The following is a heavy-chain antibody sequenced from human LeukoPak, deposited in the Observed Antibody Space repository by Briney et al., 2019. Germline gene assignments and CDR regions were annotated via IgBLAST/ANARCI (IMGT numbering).Heavy chain of an antibody. Sequence: PSQTLSLTCTVSGGSISSGSYYWRWIRQPAGKGLEWIGRIYTSGSTNYNPSLKSSVTISVYTSKNQFPLNLTSVTAADPALYSCATETGDGDYWGQGTLVTVSS. J-gene: IGHJ4*02. D-gene: IGHD7-27*01. CDR1: GGSISSGSYY. CDR3: ATETGDGDY. CDR2: IYTSGST. V-gene: IGHV4-61*02.